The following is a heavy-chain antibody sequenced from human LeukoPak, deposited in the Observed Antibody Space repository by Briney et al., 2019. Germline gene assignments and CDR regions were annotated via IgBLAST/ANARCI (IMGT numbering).Heavy chain of an antibody. J-gene: IGHJ4*02. CDR2: ISGSGGST. V-gene: IGHV3-23*01. CDR3: AKDLRGLLWFGESSGDFDY. D-gene: IGHD3-10*01. CDR1: GFTFSSYG. Sequence: GESLRLSCAASGFTFSSYGMSWVRQAPGKGLEWVSAISGSGGSTYYADSVKGRFTISRDNSKNTLYLQVNSLRAEDTAVYYCAKDLRGLLWFGESSGDFDYWGQGTLVTVSS.